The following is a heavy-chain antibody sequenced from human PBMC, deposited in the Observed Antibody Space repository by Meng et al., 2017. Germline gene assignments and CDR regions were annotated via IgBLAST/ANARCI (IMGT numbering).Heavy chain of an antibody. J-gene: IGHJ4*02. CDR2: ISGSGGST. Sequence: GESLKISCAASGFTFRSYAMSWVRQAPGKGLEWVSAISGSGGSTYYADSVKGRFTISRDNSKNTLYLQMNSLRAEDTAVYHCAKEDTARVPAGYWGQGTLVTVSS. CDR3: AKEDTARVPAGY. CDR1: GFTFRSYA. V-gene: IGHV3-23*01. D-gene: IGHD5-18*01.